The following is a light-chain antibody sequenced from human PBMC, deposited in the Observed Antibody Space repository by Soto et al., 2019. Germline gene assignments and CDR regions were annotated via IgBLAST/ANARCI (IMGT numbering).Light chain of an antibody. V-gene: IGLV2-14*01. J-gene: IGLJ2*01. Sequence: QSALTQPASVSGSPGQSISISCTGTSSDVGGYNDVSWYQQHPGKAPKLMIYDVTNRPSGISSRFSGSKSANTASLTISGLQAEDEADYYCSSYTRSSTVVFGGGTKLTVL. CDR1: SSDVGGYND. CDR3: SSYTRSSTVV. CDR2: DVT.